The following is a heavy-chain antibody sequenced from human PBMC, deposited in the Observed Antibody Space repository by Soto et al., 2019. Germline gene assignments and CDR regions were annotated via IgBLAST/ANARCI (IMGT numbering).Heavy chain of an antibody. V-gene: IGHV3-64D*06. CDR3: VKGADYYDSSGYYSEAFDI. J-gene: IGHJ3*02. CDR1: GFTFSSYA. Sequence: PGGSLRLSCSASGFTFSSYAMHWVRQAPGKGLEYVSAISSNGGSTYYADSVKGRFTISRDNSKNTLYLQMSSLRAEDTAVYYCVKGADYYDSSGYYSEAFDIWGQGTMVTVSS. D-gene: IGHD3-22*01. CDR2: ISSNGGST.